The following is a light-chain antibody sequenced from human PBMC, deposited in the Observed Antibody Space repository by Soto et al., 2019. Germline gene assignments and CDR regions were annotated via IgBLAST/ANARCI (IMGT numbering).Light chain of an antibody. CDR3: QQSYNTPRT. J-gene: IGKJ3*01. V-gene: IGKV1-39*01. Sequence: DIQMTQSPSSLSASVGDRVTITCRASQSISNYLNWYQQKPGKAPKLLIYSASTLQSGVPSRFGGSGSGTDFTLTISSLQPEDFATYSCQQSYNTPRTFGPGTEVDLK. CDR2: SAS. CDR1: QSISNY.